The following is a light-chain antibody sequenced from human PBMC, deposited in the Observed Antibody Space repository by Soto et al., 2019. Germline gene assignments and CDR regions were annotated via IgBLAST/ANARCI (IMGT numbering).Light chain of an antibody. Sequence: EIVMTQSPATLSVSPGERATLSCRASQSVSTNLAWYQQRPGQAPRLLIYDASARATGIPARFSGSGSGTEFTLTISSLQSEDFAVYYCQQYNKWPLFTFGPGTRV. CDR1: QSVSTN. CDR3: QQYNKWPLFT. V-gene: IGKV3-15*01. J-gene: IGKJ3*01. CDR2: DAS.